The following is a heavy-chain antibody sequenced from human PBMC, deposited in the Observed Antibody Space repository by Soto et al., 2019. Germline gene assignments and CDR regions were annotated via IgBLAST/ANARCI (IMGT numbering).Heavy chain of an antibody. D-gene: IGHD1-26*01. V-gene: IGHV4-31*03. CDR3: ARTAGGGLHYQAKFDY. CDR1: GGSISSGGYY. J-gene: IGHJ4*02. CDR2: IYYSGST. Sequence: SETLSLTCTVSGGSISSGGYYWSWIRQHPGKGLEWIGYIYYSGSTYYNPSLKSRVTISVDTSKNQFSLKLSSVTAADTAVYYCARTAGGGLHYQAKFDYWGQGTLVTVSS.